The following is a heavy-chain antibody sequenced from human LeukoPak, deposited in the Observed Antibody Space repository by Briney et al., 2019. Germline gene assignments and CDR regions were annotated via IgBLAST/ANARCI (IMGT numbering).Heavy chain of an antibody. CDR1: GGSFSGYY. D-gene: IGHD1-1*01. V-gene: IGHV4-34*01. Sequence: SETLPLTCAVYGGSFSGYYWSWIRQSPGKGLAWIGEINHSGSTNYNPSLKSRVTISIDTSKNQVSLRLSSMTAADTAVYHCARQYSHWNPFVGWGQGTLVTVSS. CDR3: ARQYSHWNPFVG. J-gene: IGHJ4*02. CDR2: INHSGST.